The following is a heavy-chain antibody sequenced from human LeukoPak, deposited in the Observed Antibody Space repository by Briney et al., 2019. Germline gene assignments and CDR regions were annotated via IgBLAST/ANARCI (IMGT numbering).Heavy chain of an antibody. D-gene: IGHD2-21*01. CDR1: GYTFRSHW. J-gene: IGHJ4*02. Sequence: GESLKISCEGSGYTFRSHWIAWVRQKPGKGLEWMGIIYPTDSDTRYNPSFQGQVIISADKSNNTAYLQWSFLRASDSGIYYCARSADASFVLDYWGQGTLVTVSS. CDR2: IYPTDSDT. V-gene: IGHV5-51*01. CDR3: ARSADASFVLDY.